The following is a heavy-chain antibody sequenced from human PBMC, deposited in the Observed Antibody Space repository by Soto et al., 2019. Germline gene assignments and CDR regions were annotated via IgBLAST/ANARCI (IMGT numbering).Heavy chain of an antibody. V-gene: IGHV1-2*04. CDR3: ARVSGGYTQLFYFDY. J-gene: IGHJ4*02. CDR1: GYTFTGYY. D-gene: IGHD6-25*01. Sequence: QVQLVQSGAEVKKPGASVKVSCKASGYTFTGYYMHWVRQAPGQGLEWMGWINPNSGGTNYAQKFQGWVTMTRDTSISTAYMELSRLRSDDTALYYCARVSGGYTQLFYFDYWGQGTLVTVFS. CDR2: INPNSGGT.